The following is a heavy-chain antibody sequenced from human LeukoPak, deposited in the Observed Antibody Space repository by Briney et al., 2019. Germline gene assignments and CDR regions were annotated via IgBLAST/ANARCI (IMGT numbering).Heavy chain of an antibody. J-gene: IGHJ4*02. CDR3: ARQVGCSSTSCYADY. V-gene: IGHV4-30-4*01. Sequence: SETLSLTCSVSGGSISSGDYYWSWFRQPPGKGLEWIGYIYYSGTTYYNPSLRSRVTLSVDTSKNQFSLRLNSVTAADTAVYYCARQVGCSSTSCYADYWGQGTLVTVSS. CDR2: IYYSGTT. CDR1: GGSISSGDYY. D-gene: IGHD2-2*01.